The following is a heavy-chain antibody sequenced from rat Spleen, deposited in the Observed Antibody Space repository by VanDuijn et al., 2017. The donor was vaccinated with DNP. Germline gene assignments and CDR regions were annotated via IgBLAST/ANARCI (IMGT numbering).Heavy chain of an antibody. CDR2: LSFDGSST. Sequence: EVQLVESGGDLVQPGRSLKLSCAASGFTFSKYGMAWVRQVPTKGLEWVAALSFDGSSTYYRDSVKGRFTISRDNAKNTLYLQMDSLRSEDTATYYCATSESAGFVYWGQGTLVTVSS. J-gene: IGHJ3*01. D-gene: IGHD3-7*01. CDR1: GFTFSKYG. CDR3: ATSESAGFVY. V-gene: IGHV5-29*01.